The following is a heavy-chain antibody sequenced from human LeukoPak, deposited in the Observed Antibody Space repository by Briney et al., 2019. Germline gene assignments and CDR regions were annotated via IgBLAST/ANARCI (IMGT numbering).Heavy chain of an antibody. CDR2: IIPILGIA. Sequence: ASVKVSCKASGGTFSSYTISWVRQAPGQGLEWMGRIIPILGIANYAQKFQGRVTITADKSTSTAYMELSSLRSEDTAVCYCARGDGYNRYFDYWGQGTLVTVSS. V-gene: IGHV1-69*02. D-gene: IGHD5-24*01. CDR3: ARGDGYNRYFDY. CDR1: GGTFSSYT. J-gene: IGHJ4*02.